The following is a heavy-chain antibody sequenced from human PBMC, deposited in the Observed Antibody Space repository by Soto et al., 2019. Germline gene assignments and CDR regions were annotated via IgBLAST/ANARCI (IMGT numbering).Heavy chain of an antibody. D-gene: IGHD2-2*01. CDR1: GGTFSSYA. CDR3: ARNYCSSTSCYDPYYYYGMDV. V-gene: IGHV1-69*13. J-gene: IGHJ6*02. Sequence: GASVKVSCKASGGTFSSYAISWVRQAPGQGLEWMGGIIPIFGTANYAQKFQGRVTITADESTSTAYMELSSLRSEDTAVYYCARNYCSSTSCYDPYYYYGMDVWGQGTTVTVSS. CDR2: IIPIFGTA.